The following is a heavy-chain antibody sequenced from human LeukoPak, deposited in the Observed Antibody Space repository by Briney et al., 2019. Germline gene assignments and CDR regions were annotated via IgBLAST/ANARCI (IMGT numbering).Heavy chain of an antibody. CDR3: ATGRSEYSSSWLGDNWFDP. V-gene: IGHV1-24*01. Sequence: GASVKVSCKVSGYTLTELSMHWVRQAPGKGLEWMGGFDPEDGETIYAQKFQGRVTMTEDTSTDTAYMELSSLRSEDTAVYYCATGRSEYSSSWLGDNWFDPWGQGTLVTVSS. CDR2: FDPEDGET. D-gene: IGHD6-13*01. CDR1: GYTLTELS. J-gene: IGHJ5*02.